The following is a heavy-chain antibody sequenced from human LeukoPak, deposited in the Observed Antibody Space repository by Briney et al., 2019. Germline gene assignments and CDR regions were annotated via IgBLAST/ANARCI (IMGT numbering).Heavy chain of an antibody. CDR3: ARFSSSRYYFDY. CDR2: INPNSGGT. D-gene: IGHD6-6*01. V-gene: IGHV1-2*02. Sequence: ASVKVSCKASGYTFTVYYMHWVRQAPGQGVEWMGWINPNSGGTNYAQKFQGRVTMTRDTSISTAYMELSRLRSDDTAVYYCARFSSSRYYFDYWGQGTLVTVSS. CDR1: GYTFTVYY. J-gene: IGHJ4*02.